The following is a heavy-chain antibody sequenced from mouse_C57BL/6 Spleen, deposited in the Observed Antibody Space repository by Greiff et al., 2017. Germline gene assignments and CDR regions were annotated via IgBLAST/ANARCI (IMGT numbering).Heavy chain of an antibody. J-gene: IGHJ3*01. CDR3: AKHQFAY. V-gene: IGHV2-9*01. CDR1: GFSLTSYG. CDR2: IWGGGST. Sequence: QVQLKESGPGLVAPSQSLSITCTVSGFSLTSYGVDWVRQPPGKGLEWLGVIWGGGSTNYNSALMSRLSISKDNSKSQVFLKMNRLQTDDTAMYYCAKHQFAYWGQGTLVTVSA.